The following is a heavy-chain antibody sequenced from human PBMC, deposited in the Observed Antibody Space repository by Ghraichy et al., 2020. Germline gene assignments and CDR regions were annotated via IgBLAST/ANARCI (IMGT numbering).Heavy chain of an antibody. CDR2: INHSGST. Sequence: SETLSLTCAVYGGSFSGYYWSWIRQPPGKGLEWIGEINHSGSTNYNPSLKSRVTISLDTSKNQLSLKLSSVTAADTAVYYCARGGSGARYCSSTSCPFTWFDPWGQGTLVTVSS. CDR3: ARGGSGARYCSSTSCPFTWFDP. V-gene: IGHV4-34*01. J-gene: IGHJ5*02. D-gene: IGHD2-2*01. CDR1: GGSFSGYY.